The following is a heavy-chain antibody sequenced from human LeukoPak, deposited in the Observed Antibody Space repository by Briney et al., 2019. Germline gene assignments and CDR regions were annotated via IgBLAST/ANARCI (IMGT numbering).Heavy chain of an antibody. CDR3: AKDRARSSGWYRDY. CDR1: GFTFSSYA. D-gene: IGHD6-19*01. Sequence: HPGGSLRLSCAASGFTFSSYAMSWVRQAPGKGLEWVSAISGSGGSTYYADSVKGRFTISRDNSKSTLYLQMNSLRAEDTAVYYCAKDRARSSGWYRDYWGQGTLVTVSS. V-gene: IGHV3-23*01. CDR2: ISGSGGST. J-gene: IGHJ4*02.